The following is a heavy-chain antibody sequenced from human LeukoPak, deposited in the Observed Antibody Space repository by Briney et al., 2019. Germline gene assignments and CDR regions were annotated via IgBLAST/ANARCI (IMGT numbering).Heavy chain of an antibody. CDR3: AKGPFLGWSLRGTRAWFDP. CDR2: ITVSGGRT. Sequence: GGSLRLSCAASGFTFSSHGMNWVRQAPGKGLEWVSAITVSGGRTYYADPVKGRFTISRDDSENTLYLQMNSLRADDSAIYYCAKGPFLGWSLRGTRAWFDPWGQGTLVTVSS. CDR1: GFTFSSHG. D-gene: IGHD3-3*01. V-gene: IGHV3-23*01. J-gene: IGHJ5*02.